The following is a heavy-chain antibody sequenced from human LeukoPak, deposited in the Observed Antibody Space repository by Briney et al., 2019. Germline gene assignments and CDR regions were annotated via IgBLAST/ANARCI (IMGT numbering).Heavy chain of an antibody. CDR1: GFTFSNYW. CDR3: AGERGLDY. V-gene: IGHV3-7*01. CDR2: INQDGSEK. Sequence: GGSLRLSCAASGFTFSNYWMSWVRQAPGKGLEWVANINQDGSEKYYVDSVKGRFIISRDNAKSSLYLQMNSLRVEDTAVYYCAGERGLDYWGQGTLVTVSS. J-gene: IGHJ4*02.